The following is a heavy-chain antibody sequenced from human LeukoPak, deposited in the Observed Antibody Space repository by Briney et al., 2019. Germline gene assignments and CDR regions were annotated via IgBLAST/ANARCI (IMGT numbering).Heavy chain of an antibody. CDR3: AASVRTESGLDY. V-gene: IGHV3-21*05. J-gene: IGHJ4*02. D-gene: IGHD3-3*01. CDR2: ISGGASSI. CDR1: GFTFSDYS. Sequence: GGSLRLSCVVSGFTFSDYSMNWVRQAPGKGLEWISHISGGASSIYYADSVKGRFTISRENDKNSLSLQMNSLSAEDTAVYFCAASVRTESGLDYWGQGTLVTVSS.